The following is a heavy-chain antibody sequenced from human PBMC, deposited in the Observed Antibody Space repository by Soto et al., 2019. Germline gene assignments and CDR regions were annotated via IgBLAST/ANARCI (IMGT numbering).Heavy chain of an antibody. Sequence: QVQLLESGPGLVKPSQTLSLTCSVSGDSISNLDYFWAWIRQPPGQALEYIGYIYKSATTYYNPSFESRVALSVVTSKSQSSLNVTSVTAADTAVYFCARGRYCLTGRCFPNWFDSWGQGALVTVSS. J-gene: IGHJ5*01. CDR1: GDSISNLDYF. CDR3: ARGRYCLTGRCFPNWFDS. D-gene: IGHD7-27*01. CDR2: IYKSATT. V-gene: IGHV4-30-4*01.